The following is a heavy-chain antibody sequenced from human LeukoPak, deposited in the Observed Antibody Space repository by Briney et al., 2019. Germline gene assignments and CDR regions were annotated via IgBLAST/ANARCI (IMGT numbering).Heavy chain of an antibody. Sequence: GGSQRLSCEASGFTFSTYWMTWVRQAPGKGLEWVANIKQDGSEQYYVDSVKGRFTISRDNAKNSLFLQMNSLRAEDTAVYYCARDGGYVWGQGTTVTVSS. CDR1: GFTFSTYW. J-gene: IGHJ6*02. CDR2: IKQDGSEQ. V-gene: IGHV3-7*04. CDR3: ARDGGYV. D-gene: IGHD6-13*01.